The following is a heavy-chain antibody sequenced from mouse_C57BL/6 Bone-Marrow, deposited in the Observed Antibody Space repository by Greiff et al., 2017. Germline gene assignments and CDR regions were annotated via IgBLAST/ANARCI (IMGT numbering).Heavy chain of an antibody. V-gene: IGHV1-50*01. CDR2: IDPSDSYT. J-gene: IGHJ2*01. CDR3: ASDGYDDY. D-gene: IGHD2-2*01. CDR1: GYTFTSYW. Sequence: QVQLKQPGAELVKPGASVKLSCKASGYTFTSYWMQWVKQRPGQGLEWIGEIDPSDSYTNYNQKFKGKATLTVDTSSSTAYMQLSSLTSEDSAVYYCASDGYDDYWGQGTTLTVSS.